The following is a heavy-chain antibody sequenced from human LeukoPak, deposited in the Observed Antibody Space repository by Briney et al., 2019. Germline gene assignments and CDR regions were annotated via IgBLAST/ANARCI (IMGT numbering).Heavy chain of an antibody. CDR2: MSAYNGNT. CDR3: ARDQATDYYGSGSNHLDY. D-gene: IGHD3-10*01. Sequence: ASVKVSCTASGYTFTNYGISWVRQAPGQGPEWMGWMSAYNGNTNPAQKFQGRVTMTTDTSTSTAYMELRSLRSDDTAVYFCARDQATDYYGSGSNHLDYWGQGTLVTVSS. CDR1: GYTFTNYG. V-gene: IGHV1-18*01. J-gene: IGHJ4*02.